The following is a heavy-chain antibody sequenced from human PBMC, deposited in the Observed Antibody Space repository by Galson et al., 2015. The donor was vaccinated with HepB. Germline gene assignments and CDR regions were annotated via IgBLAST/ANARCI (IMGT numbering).Heavy chain of an antibody. CDR3: ARDLYYDSSGTTIFFPFDY. Sequence: SLRLSCAASGFTFSSYSMNWVRQAPGKGLEWVSSISSSSGYIYYADSVKGRFTISRDNAKNSLYLQMNSLRAEDTAVYYCARDLYYDSSGTTIFFPFDYWGQGTLVTVSS. D-gene: IGHD3-22*01. CDR1: GFTFSSYS. J-gene: IGHJ4*02. V-gene: IGHV3-21*01. CDR2: ISSSSGYI.